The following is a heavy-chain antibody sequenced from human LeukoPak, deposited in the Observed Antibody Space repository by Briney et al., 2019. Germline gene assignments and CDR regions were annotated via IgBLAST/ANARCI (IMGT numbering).Heavy chain of an antibody. CDR1: GFTFSSYA. Sequence: PGRSLRLSCAASGFTFSSYAITWVRQAPGQGLEWMGGIIPIFGTVNYAQKFQGRVTIIADESTSTAYMELSSLRSEDTAVYYCARDFRIFGGSEEGMDVWGQGTTVTVSS. V-gene: IGHV1-69*01. CDR2: IIPIFGTV. D-gene: IGHD3-3*01. CDR3: ARDFRIFGGSEEGMDV. J-gene: IGHJ6*02.